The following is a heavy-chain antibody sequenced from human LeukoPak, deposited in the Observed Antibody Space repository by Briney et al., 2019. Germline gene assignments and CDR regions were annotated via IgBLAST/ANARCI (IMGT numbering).Heavy chain of an antibody. CDR3: ARVGSTSWYLDY. Sequence: GGSLRLSCAASGFTFNRYWMSWVRQAPGKGLEWVANIKQDGSEKYYVDSVKGRFTISRDNAKNSLYLQMNSLRAEDTAVYYCARVGSTSWYLDYWGRGTLVTVSS. V-gene: IGHV3-7*01. D-gene: IGHD2-2*01. CDR2: IKQDGSEK. J-gene: IGHJ4*02. CDR1: GFTFNRYW.